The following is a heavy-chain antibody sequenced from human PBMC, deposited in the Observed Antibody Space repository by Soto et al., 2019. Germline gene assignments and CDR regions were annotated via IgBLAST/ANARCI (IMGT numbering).Heavy chain of an antibody. CDR3: ASGIQLWLRRINNGYSG. J-gene: IGHJ4*02. CDR1: GGTFSTYA. V-gene: IGHV1-69*12. Sequence: QVQLVQCGAEVKKPESSVKVSCKAPGGTFSTYAISWVRQAPGQGLEWMGGIIPMFGTANYAQRFQDRVTIPADESTNTVYLELRSLRSEDTAVYFCASGIQLWLRRINNGYSGWGQGTLVTVSS. D-gene: IGHD5-18*01. CDR2: IIPMFGTA.